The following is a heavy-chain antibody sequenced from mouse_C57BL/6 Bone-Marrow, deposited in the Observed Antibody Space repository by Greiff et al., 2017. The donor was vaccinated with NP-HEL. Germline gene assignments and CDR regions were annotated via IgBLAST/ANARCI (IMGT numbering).Heavy chain of an antibody. D-gene: IGHD1-1*01. V-gene: IGHV2-9-1*01. Sequence: VQLQESGPGLVAPSQSLSITCTVSGFSLTSYAISWVRQPPGKGLEWLGVIWTGGGTNYNSALKSRLSISKDNSKSQVFLKMNSLQTDDTAMYYCARISITTVVSPSYWYFDVWGTGTTVTVSS. CDR2: IWTGGGT. J-gene: IGHJ1*03. CDR3: ARISITTVVSPSYWYFDV. CDR1: GFSLTSYA.